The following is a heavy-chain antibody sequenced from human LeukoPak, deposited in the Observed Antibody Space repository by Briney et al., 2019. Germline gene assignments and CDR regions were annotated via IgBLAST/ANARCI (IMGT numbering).Heavy chain of an antibody. CDR2: INPKNGDT. J-gene: IGHJ3*02. Sequence: ASVKVSCKASGYAFTAYYIHWVRQAPGQGLEWMGRINPKNGDTNYAQKFQGRVTMTRDTSISTAYMELSRLRSDDTAVYYCARVSSEIYCTNGVCYGDAFDIWGQGTMVTVSS. D-gene: IGHD2-8*01. CDR3: ARVSSEIYCTNGVCYGDAFDI. V-gene: IGHV1-2*06. CDR1: GYAFTAYY.